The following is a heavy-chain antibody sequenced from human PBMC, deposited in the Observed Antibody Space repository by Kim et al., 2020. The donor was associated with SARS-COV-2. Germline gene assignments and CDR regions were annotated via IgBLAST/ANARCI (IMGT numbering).Heavy chain of an antibody. Sequence: SETLSLTCTVSGRSITSVSYYWGWIRQPPWKGLEWIGSIYYSGSTYYNPSLKSPVTISVDTSTNKFPRKLTSVTAADASVYYSARHYASSGYLYYFDFWGQGTLVTVSS. CDR3: ARHYASSGYLYYFDF. CDR1: GRSITSVSYY. D-gene: IGHD3-22*01. J-gene: IGHJ4*02. V-gene: IGHV4-39*01. CDR2: IYYSGST.